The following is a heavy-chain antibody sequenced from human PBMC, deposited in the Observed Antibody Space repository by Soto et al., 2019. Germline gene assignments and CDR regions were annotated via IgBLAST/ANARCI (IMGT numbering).Heavy chain of an antibody. CDR1: GFTFSSFG. Sequence: PGGSLRLSCAASGFTFSSFGMHWVRQAPGKGLEWVALISYDGGNKYYADSVKGRFTISRDNPKNTLYLQMNSLRADDTAVYFCAKNYYDRVSSYWVDHWGQGTLVTVSS. CDR3: AKNYYDRVSSYWVDH. V-gene: IGHV3-30*18. J-gene: IGHJ5*02. CDR2: ISYDGGNK. D-gene: IGHD3-22*01.